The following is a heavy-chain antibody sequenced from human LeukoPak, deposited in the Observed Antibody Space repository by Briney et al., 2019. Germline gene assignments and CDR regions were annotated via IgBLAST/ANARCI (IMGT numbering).Heavy chain of an antibody. D-gene: IGHD4-11*01. CDR1: GGSISSSSYY. V-gene: IGHV4-39*01. J-gene: IGHJ4*02. CDR3: ARLRYSKGI. CDR2: VYYSGST. Sequence: SETLSLTCTVSGGSISSSSYYWGWIRQPPGKGLEWIGSVYYSGSTYSNPSLKSRVTISVDTSKNQFSLKLSSVTAADTAVYYCARLRYSKGIWGQGTLVTVSS.